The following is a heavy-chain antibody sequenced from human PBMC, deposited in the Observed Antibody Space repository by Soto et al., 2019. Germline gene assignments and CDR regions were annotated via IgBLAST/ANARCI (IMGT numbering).Heavy chain of an antibody. V-gene: IGHV4-59*01. J-gene: IGHJ6*02. CDR3: ALDSLYGMDV. CDR2: IYYSGST. Sequence: SDTLSLTCTVSGGSPSSYYWSWIRQPPGKGLEWIGYIYYSGSTNYNPSLKSRVTISVDTSKNQFSLKLSSVTAADTAVYYCALDSLYGMDVWGQGTTVTVSS. D-gene: IGHD3-22*01. CDR1: GGSPSSYY.